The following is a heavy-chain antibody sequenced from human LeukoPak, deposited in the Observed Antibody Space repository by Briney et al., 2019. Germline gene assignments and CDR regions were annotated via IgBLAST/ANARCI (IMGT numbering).Heavy chain of an antibody. CDR3: AREYSSVNWFDP. CDR2: INPNSGGT. D-gene: IGHD6-25*01. CDR1: GYTFTGYY. V-gene: IGHV1-2*02. Sequence: ASVKVSCKASGYTFTGYYMHWVRQAPGQGLEWMGWINPNSGGTNYAQKFQGRVTMTRDTSISTAYMELSRLRSDDTAVYYCAREYSSVNWFDPWGQGTLVTVSS. J-gene: IGHJ5*02.